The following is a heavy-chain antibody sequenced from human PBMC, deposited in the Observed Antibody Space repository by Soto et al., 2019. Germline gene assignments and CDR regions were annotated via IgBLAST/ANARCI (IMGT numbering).Heavy chain of an antibody. D-gene: IGHD3-3*01. CDR1: GFIFSSYA. CDR2: ISGSGGST. Sequence: EVQLLESGGGLVQPGGSLRLSCAASGFIFSSYAMSWVRQAPGKGLEWVSAISGSGGSTYYADSVKGRFTISRDKSTNTLYLQMNSLRADDTAVYYCASHYDSWSGYYLNDYWGQGTLVTVSS. V-gene: IGHV3-23*01. J-gene: IGHJ4*02. CDR3: ASHYDSWSGYYLNDY.